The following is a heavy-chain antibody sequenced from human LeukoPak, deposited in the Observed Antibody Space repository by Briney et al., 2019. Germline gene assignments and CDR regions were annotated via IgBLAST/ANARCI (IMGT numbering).Heavy chain of an antibody. D-gene: IGHD3-10*01. Sequence: PGGSLRLSCAASGFSLRNKAMTWVRQAPAKGLEWVAAISTSGGSTSYADSVKGRFTISRDVSKSTLSLQMHSLRVEDTATYYCAKDAGAPGTSDWYSDLWGRGTLVTVSS. CDR1: GFSLRNKA. J-gene: IGHJ2*01. V-gene: IGHV3-23*01. CDR3: AKDAGAPGTSDWYSDL. CDR2: ISTSGGST.